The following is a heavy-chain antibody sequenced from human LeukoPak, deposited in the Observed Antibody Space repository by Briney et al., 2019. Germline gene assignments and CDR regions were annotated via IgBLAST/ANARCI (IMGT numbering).Heavy chain of an antibody. CDR1: GFTFSDYY. CDR2: ISSGSTYT. J-gene: IGHJ4*02. CDR3: ARVYSSGYYAEY. Sequence: PGGTLRLSCAASGFTFSDYYMSWVRQAPGKGLEWVSYISSGSTYTNNADSLKDRFSISRDNAKNSLYLRMNSLRAEDTAVYYCARVYSSGYYAEYWGQGTLVTVSS. D-gene: IGHD3-22*01. V-gene: IGHV3-11*05.